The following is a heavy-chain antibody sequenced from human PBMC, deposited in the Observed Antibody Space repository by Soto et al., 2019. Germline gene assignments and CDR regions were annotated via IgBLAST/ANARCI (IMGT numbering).Heavy chain of an antibody. CDR2: IFSNDEK. CDR3: ARMGVGYCSGGSCYSAWFDP. D-gene: IGHD2-15*01. J-gene: IGHJ5*02. V-gene: IGHV2-26*01. CDR1: GFSLSNARMG. Sequence: QVTLKESGPVLVKLTETLTLTCTVSGFSLSNARMGVSWIRQPPGKALEWLAHIFSNDEKSYSTSLKSRLTISKDTSKSQVVLTMTNMDPVDTATYYCARMGVGYCSGGSCYSAWFDPWGQGTLVTVSS.